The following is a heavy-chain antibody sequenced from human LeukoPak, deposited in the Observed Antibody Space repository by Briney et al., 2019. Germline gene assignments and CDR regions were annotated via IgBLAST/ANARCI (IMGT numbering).Heavy chain of an antibody. CDR3: ARSLSMTRGLITTMLGY. D-gene: IGHD3-10*01. Sequence: SETLSLTCTVSGGSISSYYWSWIRQPAGKGLEWIGRIYTSGSTNYNPSLKSRVTMSVDTSKNQFSLKLSSVTAADTAVYYCARSLSMTRGLITTMLGYWGQGTLVTVSS. J-gene: IGHJ4*02. CDR1: GGSISSYY. CDR2: IYTSGST. V-gene: IGHV4-4*07.